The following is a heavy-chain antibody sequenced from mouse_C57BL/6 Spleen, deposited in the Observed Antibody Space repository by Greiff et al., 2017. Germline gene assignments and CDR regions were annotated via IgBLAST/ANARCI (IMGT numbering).Heavy chain of an antibody. CDR2: IDPSDSYT. V-gene: IGHV1-69*01. D-gene: IGHD2-4*01. J-gene: IGHJ1*03. CDR1: GYTFTSYW. CDR3: ARRVYDYDWYFDV. Sequence: QVQLKQPGAELVMPGASVKLSCKASGYTFTSYWMHWVKQRPGQGLEWIGEIDPSDSYTNCNQKFKGKSTLTVDKSSSTAYMQLSSLTSEDSAVYYCARRVYDYDWYFDVWGTGTTVTVSS.